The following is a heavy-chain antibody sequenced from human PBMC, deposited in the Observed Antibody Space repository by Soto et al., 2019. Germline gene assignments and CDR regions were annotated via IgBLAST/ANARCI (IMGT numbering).Heavy chain of an antibody. CDR2: ISYDGNNK. J-gene: IGHJ3*02. D-gene: IGHD4-17*01. CDR1: AFTFRSYA. CDR3: ARDGSPYGEPHDAFDI. V-gene: IGHV3-30-3*01. Sequence: GSLRLSSSASAFTFRSYAMHSVRQAPGKGLEWVAVISYDGNNKDFADSVNGRFSISRDNSRNTLYLQLNSLRLEDTAMYYCARDGSPYGEPHDAFDIWGQGKLVTVSS.